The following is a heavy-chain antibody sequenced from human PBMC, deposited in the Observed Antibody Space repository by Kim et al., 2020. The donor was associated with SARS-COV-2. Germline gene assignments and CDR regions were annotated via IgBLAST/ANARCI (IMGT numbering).Heavy chain of an antibody. J-gene: IGHJ6*02. CDR3: ARALYSSGWIYYYYGMDV. CDR1: GDSVSSNSAA. Sequence: SQTLSLTCAISGDSVSSNSAAWNWIRQSPSRGLEWLGRTYYRSKWYNDYAVSVKSRITINPDTSKNQFSLQLNSVTPEDTAVYYCARALYSSGWIYYYYGMDVWGQGTTVTVSS. D-gene: IGHD6-19*01. V-gene: IGHV6-1*01. CDR2: TYYRSKWYN.